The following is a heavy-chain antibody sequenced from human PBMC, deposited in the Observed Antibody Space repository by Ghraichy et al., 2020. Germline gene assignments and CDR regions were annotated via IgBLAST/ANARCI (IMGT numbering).Heavy chain of an antibody. Sequence: SETLSLTCTVSGGSISSSSYYWGWIRQPPGKGLEWIGSIYYSGSTYYNPSLKSRVTISVDTSKNQFSLKLSSVTAADTAVYYCARHEGYSYGYSSYWYFDLWGRGTLVTVSS. CDR2: IYYSGST. J-gene: IGHJ2*01. V-gene: IGHV4-39*01. CDR3: ARHEGYSYGYSSYWYFDL. D-gene: IGHD5-18*01. CDR1: GGSISSSSYY.